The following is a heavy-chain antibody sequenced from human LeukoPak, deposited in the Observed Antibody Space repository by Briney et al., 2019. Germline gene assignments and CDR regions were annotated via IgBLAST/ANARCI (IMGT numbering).Heavy chain of an antibody. D-gene: IGHD2-8*01. CDR2: IYPGDSDT. J-gene: IGHJ4*02. V-gene: IGHV5-51*01. Sequence: GESLKISCKGSGYSFTSYWIGWVRQMPGKGLESMGLIYPGDSDTRYSPSFQGQVTILADKSTSTAYLQWSSLKASDTAKYYCVRQGGMVSTRANFDYWGQGTLVTVSS. CDR1: GYSFTSYW. CDR3: VRQGGMVSTRANFDY.